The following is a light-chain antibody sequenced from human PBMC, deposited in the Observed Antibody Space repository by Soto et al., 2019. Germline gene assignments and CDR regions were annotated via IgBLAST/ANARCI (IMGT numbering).Light chain of an antibody. CDR1: QGIGND. Sequence: AIQMAQSPSSLSASVGDRVTITCRASQGIGNDVGWFQQKPGKAPKLLIYAAATLQSGVPSRFSGSRSGTDFTPTISSLQPEGFATHYCLQEHNYPLTFDGGTKVEIK. CDR2: AAA. J-gene: IGKJ4*01. V-gene: IGKV1-6*02. CDR3: LQEHNYPLT.